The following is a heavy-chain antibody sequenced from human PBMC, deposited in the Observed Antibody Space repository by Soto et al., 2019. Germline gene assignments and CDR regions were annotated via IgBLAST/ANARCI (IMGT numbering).Heavy chain of an antibody. CDR3: ARARFQVLYGKPYFDS. CDR1: GGSMSSEGYY. V-gene: IGHV4-31*03. D-gene: IGHD2-2*02. CDR2: IYHSGNT. Sequence: SETLSLTCTVSGGSMSSEGYYWSWIRQHPGKGLEWIGYIYHSGNTYYNPSLKSRLTISVDTSKNHFSLMVDSVTAADTAVYYCARARFQVLYGKPYFDSWGQGTLVTVSS. J-gene: IGHJ4*02.